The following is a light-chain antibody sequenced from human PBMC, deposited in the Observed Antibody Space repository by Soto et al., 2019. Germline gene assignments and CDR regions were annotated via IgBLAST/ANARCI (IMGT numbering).Light chain of an antibody. J-gene: IGLJ3*02. Sequence: QSALTQPASVSGSPGQSITISCTGTSSDVGDYNYVSWYQQHPGEAPKVMIYEVSIRPSGVSNRFSGSKSGNTASLTISGLQAEDEADYYCSSYTSSNTWVFGGGTKLTVL. V-gene: IGLV2-14*01. CDR1: SSDVGDYNY. CDR2: EVS. CDR3: SSYTSSNTWV.